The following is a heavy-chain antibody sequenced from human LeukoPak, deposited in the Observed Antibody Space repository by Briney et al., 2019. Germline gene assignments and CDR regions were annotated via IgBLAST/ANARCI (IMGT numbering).Heavy chain of an antibody. CDR2: INPNSGGT. CDR1: GYTFTGYY. V-gene: IGHV1-2*02. CDR3: ARDLVVQSEWFGELSSLGY. J-gene: IGHJ4*02. D-gene: IGHD3-10*01. Sequence: ASVKVSCKASGYTFTGYYMHWVRQAPGQGLEWMGWINPNSGGTNYAQKFQGRVTMTRDTSISTAYMELSRLRSDDTAVYYCARDLVVQSEWFGELSSLGYWGQGTLVTVSS.